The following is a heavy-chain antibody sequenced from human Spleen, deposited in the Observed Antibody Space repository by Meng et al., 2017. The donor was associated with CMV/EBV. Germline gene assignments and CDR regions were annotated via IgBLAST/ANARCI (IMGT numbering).Heavy chain of an antibody. Sequence: ASGYTFTSYGISWVRQAPGKGLEWMGWISAYNGNTNYAQKLQGRVTMTTDTSTSTAYMELRSLRSDDTAVYYCARGMVRGVRGWFDPWGQGTLVTVSS. CDR1: GYTFTSYG. J-gene: IGHJ5*02. D-gene: IGHD3-10*01. CDR3: ARGMVRGVRGWFDP. CDR2: ISAYNGNT. V-gene: IGHV1-18*01.